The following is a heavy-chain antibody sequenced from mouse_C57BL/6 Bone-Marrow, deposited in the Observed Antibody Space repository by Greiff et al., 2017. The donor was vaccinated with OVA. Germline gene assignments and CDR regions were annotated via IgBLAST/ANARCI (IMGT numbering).Heavy chain of an antibody. V-gene: IGHV1-64*01. D-gene: IGHD2-3*01. CDR3: ASSGGYYPYYYAMDY. Sequence: QVQLKQPGAELVKPGASVKLSCKASGYTFTSYWMHWVKQRPGQGLEWIGMIHPNSGSTNYNEKFKSKATLTVDKSSSTAYMQISSLTSEDSAVYYCASSGGYYPYYYAMDYWGQGTSVTVSS. CDR1: GYTFTSYW. CDR2: IHPNSGST. J-gene: IGHJ4*01.